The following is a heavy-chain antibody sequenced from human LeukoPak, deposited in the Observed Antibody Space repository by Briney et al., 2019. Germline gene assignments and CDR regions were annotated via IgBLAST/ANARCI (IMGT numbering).Heavy chain of an antibody. CDR1: GGSISSSNW. J-gene: IGHJ6*04. Sequence: SETLSLTCAVSGGSISSSNWWWWVRQPPGKVLEWGGVIYNSGSTNYTPSLKSRVTISVDKSKNQFSLKLSSVTAADTALYYCARCITMVRGVISNYYYYYGMDVWGKGTTVTVSS. CDR3: ARCITMVRGVISNYYYYYGMDV. D-gene: IGHD3-10*01. CDR2: IYNSGST. V-gene: IGHV4-4*02.